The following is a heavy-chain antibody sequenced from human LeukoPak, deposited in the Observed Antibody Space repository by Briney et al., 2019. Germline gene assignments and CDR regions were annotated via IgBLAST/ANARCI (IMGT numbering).Heavy chain of an antibody. J-gene: IGHJ6*02. D-gene: IGHD3-3*01. CDR1: GYTFTGYY. CDR3: ARAQEGPYYDFWSGSPVDYGMDV. Sequence: ASVKVSCKASGYTFTGYYMHWVRQAPGQGLEWMGRINPNSGGTNYAQKFQGRVIMTRDTSISTAYMELSRLRSDDTAVYYCARAQEGPYYDFWSGSPVDYGMDVWGQGTTVTISS. CDR2: INPNSGGT. V-gene: IGHV1-2*06.